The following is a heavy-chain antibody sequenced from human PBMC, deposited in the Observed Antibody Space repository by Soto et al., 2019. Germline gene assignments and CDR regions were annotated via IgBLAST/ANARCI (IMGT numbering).Heavy chain of an antibody. Sequence: EVQLLESGGGLVQPGGSLRLSCAASGFTFSSYAMSWVRQAPGKGLEWVSAISGSGGSTYYADSVKGRFTIARDNSKNTLYLQMNSLRAEDTAVYYCSKDISAAAGTERDYWGQGTLVTVSS. D-gene: IGHD6-13*01. CDR2: ISGSGGST. CDR3: SKDISAAAGTERDY. V-gene: IGHV3-23*01. CDR1: GFTFSSYA. J-gene: IGHJ4*02.